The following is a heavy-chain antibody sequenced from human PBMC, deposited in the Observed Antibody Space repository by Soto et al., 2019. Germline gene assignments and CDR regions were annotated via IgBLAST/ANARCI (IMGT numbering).Heavy chain of an antibody. Sequence: GGSLRLSCAASGFTFSSYSMNWVRQAPGKGLEWVSSISSSSSYIYYADSVKGRFTISRDNAKNSLYLQMNSLRAEDTAVYYCARDREGYYDSSGHGTTFDYWGQGTLVTVSS. CDR2: ISSSSSYI. CDR3: ARDREGYYDSSGHGTTFDY. D-gene: IGHD3-22*01. J-gene: IGHJ4*02. V-gene: IGHV3-21*01. CDR1: GFTFSSYS.